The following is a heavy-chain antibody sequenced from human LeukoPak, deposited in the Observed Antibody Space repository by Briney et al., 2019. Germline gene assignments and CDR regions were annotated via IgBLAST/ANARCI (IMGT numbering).Heavy chain of an antibody. CDR2: ISGNGGTT. CDR1: GFTFSGYA. CDR3: ARDLLRWHRD. J-gene: IGHJ4*01. V-gene: IGHV3-23*01. D-gene: IGHD4-23*01. Sequence: PGGSLRLSCAASGFTFSGYALNWVRQAPGKGLEWVSTISGNGGTTYYADSVKGRLTISRDNSKNTLYLQMNSLRAEDTAVYYCARDLLRWHRDRGQGTLVTVSS.